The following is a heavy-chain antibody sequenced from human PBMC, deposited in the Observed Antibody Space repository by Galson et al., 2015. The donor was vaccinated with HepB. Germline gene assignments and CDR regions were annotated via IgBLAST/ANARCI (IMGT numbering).Heavy chain of an antibody. CDR1: GYSFPTYW. Sequence: QSGAEVKKAGESLKISCKGSGYSFPTYWIGWVRQMPGKGLEWMGIIFPADSNTKYSPSFQGPVTISADMSISTAYLQGGSLKVSDTAMYYCARPAGRGYSTGRAPYYFDYWGQGTLVTVSS. J-gene: IGHJ4*02. CDR3: ARPAGRGYSTGRAPYYFDY. V-gene: IGHV5-51*03. D-gene: IGHD6-19*01. CDR2: IFPADSNT.